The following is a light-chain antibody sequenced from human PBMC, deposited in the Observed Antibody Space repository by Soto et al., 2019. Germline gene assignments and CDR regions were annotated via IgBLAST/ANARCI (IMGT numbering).Light chain of an antibody. V-gene: IGKV3-11*01. CDR3: QQRNDWPRNS. CDR2: DAS. J-gene: IGKJ5*01. Sequence: EIVLTQSPATLSLSPGERATLSCRASQSVSSYLAWYQQKPGQAPRLLIYDASNRATGIPARFSGSGSGTDFTLTISSLEPEDFAVYYCQQRNDWPRNSFGQGTRLEIK. CDR1: QSVSSY.